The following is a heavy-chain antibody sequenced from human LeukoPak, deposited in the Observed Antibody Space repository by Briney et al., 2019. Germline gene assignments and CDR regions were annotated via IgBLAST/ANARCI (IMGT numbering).Heavy chain of an antibody. Sequence: ASVKVSCKASGYTFTSYGINWVRQAPGQGLEWMGWISGYNGNTNYAQKLQGRVTMTTDTSTSTAYMELRSLKSDDTAVYYCASLKNYYDSSGYLVTDAFDIWGQGTMVTVSS. J-gene: IGHJ3*02. D-gene: IGHD3-22*01. CDR1: GYTFTSYG. V-gene: IGHV1-18*01. CDR2: ISGYNGNT. CDR3: ASLKNYYDSSGYLVTDAFDI.